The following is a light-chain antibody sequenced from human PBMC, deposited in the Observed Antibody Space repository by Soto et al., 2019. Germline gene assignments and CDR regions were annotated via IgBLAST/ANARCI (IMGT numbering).Light chain of an antibody. Sequence: VGDRVTITCRASQSISSYLNWYQQKPGKAPKLLIYAASSLQSGVPSRFSGSGSGTDFTLTISSLQPEDFATYYCQQSYSTPVTFGQGTKVDIK. CDR3: QQSYSTPVT. V-gene: IGKV1-39*01. CDR2: AAS. J-gene: IGKJ1*01. CDR1: QSISSY.